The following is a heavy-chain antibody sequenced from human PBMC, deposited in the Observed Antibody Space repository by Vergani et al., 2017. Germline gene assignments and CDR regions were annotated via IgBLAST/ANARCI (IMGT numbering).Heavy chain of an antibody. CDR3: ARAYGTYDWFDY. CDR2: ISASGAPT. V-gene: IGHV3-23*01. J-gene: IGHJ4*01. D-gene: IGHD1-20*01. CDR1: GFIFSTYA. Sequence: EVQLLESGGDLVQPGGSLTLPCTASGFIFSTYATSWARQAPAKGLEWVSGISASGAPTYYADSVKGRVTISRDNSKNTLYLQMNSLRVEDTAVYYCARAYGTYDWFDYWGKRTLFTVSS.